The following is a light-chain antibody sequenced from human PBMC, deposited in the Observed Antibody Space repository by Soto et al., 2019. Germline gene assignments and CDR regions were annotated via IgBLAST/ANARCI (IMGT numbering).Light chain of an antibody. Sequence: QSALTQPASVSGSPGQSITISCTGSSSDIGGYNYVSWYQQHPGKAPKLIIYDVTYXXXXXXXXXSASKSGSTASLTISGXXXXXXXXYXCSSYSGSTTHILFGGGTKLTVL. CDR3: SSYSGSTTHIL. J-gene: IGLJ2*01. V-gene: IGLV2-14*01. CDR2: DVT. CDR1: SSDIGGYNY.